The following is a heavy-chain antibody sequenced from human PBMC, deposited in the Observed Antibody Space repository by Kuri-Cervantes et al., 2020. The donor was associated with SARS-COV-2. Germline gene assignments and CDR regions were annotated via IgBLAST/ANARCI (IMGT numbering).Heavy chain of an antibody. CDR3: ARFLYSSGPGDY. CDR2: ISWDGGST. CDR1: GFTFDDYA. Sequence: GESLKISCAASGFTFDDYAMHWVRQAPGKGLEWVSLISWDGGSTYYADSVKGRFTISRDNAKNSLYLQMNSLRAEDTAVYYCARFLYSSGPGDYWGQGTLVTVSS. V-gene: IGHV3-43D*03. J-gene: IGHJ4*02. D-gene: IGHD6-19*01.